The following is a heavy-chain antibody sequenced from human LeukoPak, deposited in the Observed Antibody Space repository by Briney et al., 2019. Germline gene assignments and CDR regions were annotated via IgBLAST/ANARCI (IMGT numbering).Heavy chain of an antibody. CDR1: GFTFNIYA. CDR2: ISTDGGGT. CDR3: VKYHNSCYSV. D-gene: IGHD2-21*01. J-gene: IGHJ4*02. V-gene: IGHV3-64D*06. Sequence: GGSLRLSCSASGFTFNIYAMHWVRQAPGKGLEYVSAISTDGGGTYYADSVKGRFTISRDNSKNTLYLQMSSLRTEDTAVYYYVKYHNSCYSVWGQGTLVAVSS.